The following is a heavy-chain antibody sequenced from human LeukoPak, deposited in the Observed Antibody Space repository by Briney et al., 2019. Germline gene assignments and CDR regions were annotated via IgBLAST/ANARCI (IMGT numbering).Heavy chain of an antibody. J-gene: IGHJ6*04. CDR1: GFTFSSYS. V-gene: IGHV3-48*04. D-gene: IGHD3-10*02. CDR3: AELGITMIGGV. Sequence: GSLRLSCAASGFTFSSYSMNWARQAPGKGLEWVSYISYSSSTIYYADSVKGRFTISRDNAKNSLYLQMNSLRAEDTAVYYCAELGITMIGGVWGKGTTVTISS. CDR2: ISYSSSTI.